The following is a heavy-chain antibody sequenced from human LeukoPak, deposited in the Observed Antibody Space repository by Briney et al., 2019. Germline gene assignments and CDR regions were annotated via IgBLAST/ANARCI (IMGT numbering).Heavy chain of an antibody. CDR2: ISSSSSYI. CDR3: ARYRTKGIAAAGTLDY. J-gene: IGHJ4*02. CDR1: GFTFSSYS. Sequence: PGGSLRLSCAASGFTFSSYSMNWVRQAPGKGLEWVSSISSSSSYIYYADSVKGRFTISRDNAKNSLYLQMNSLRAEDTAVYYCARYRTKGIAAAGTLDYWGQGTLVTVPS. D-gene: IGHD6-13*01. V-gene: IGHV3-21*01.